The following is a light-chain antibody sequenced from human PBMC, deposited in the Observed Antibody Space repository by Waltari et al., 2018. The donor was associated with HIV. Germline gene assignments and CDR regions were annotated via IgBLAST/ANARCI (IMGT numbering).Light chain of an antibody. CDR3: CSYAGGYTLV. Sequence: QSTLTQPRSVSGSPGQSVTISCTGTSSDVGRYDYVSWYQQHPGKAPKLIIYDVTTRPSGVPDRFSCSKSGNTASLTISGLQAGDESDFYCCSYAGGYTLVFGGGTKLTVL. V-gene: IGLV2-11*01. J-gene: IGLJ2*01. CDR1: SSDVGRYDY. CDR2: DVT.